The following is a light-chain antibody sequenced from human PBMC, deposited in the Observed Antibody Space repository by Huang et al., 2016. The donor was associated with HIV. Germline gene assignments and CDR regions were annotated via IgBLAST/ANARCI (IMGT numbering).Light chain of an antibody. J-gene: IGKJ4*01. CDR2: DTS. V-gene: IGKV3-11*01. CDR3: QQRSSGVT. Sequence: IVLTQSPATLSWDPGECVTLSCRATQSVGNYIAWYPQHPGQSPKRLIYDTSTRATGTPVRFSGRGSGTDFTLTISIVESEDFAVYYCQQRSSGVTFGGGTKV. CDR1: QSVGNY.